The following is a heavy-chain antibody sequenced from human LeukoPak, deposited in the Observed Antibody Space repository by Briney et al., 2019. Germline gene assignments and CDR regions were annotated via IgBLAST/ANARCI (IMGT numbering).Heavy chain of an antibody. CDR2: INPNSGGT. CDR1: GYTFTGYY. J-gene: IGHJ6*02. V-gene: IGHV1-2*02. D-gene: IGHD3-3*01. Sequence: ASVKVSCKASGYTFTGYYMHWVRQAPGQGLEWMGWINPNSGGTNYAQKFQGRVTMTRDTSISTAYMELSRLRSDDTAVYYCARVETAHYGMDVWGQGTTVTVSS. CDR3: ARVETAHYGMDV.